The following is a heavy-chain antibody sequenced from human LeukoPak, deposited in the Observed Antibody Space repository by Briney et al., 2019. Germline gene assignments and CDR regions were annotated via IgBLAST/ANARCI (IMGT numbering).Heavy chain of an antibody. Sequence: PGGSLRLSCAASGFTFSSYWMHWVRQAPGKGLVWVSRINSDGSITTYADSVKGRFIISRDNAKNTLYLQMNSLRAEDTAVYYCARGGQLLANWGQGTLVTVSS. CDR3: ARGGQLLAN. J-gene: IGHJ4*02. CDR1: GFTFSSYW. CDR2: INSDGSIT. D-gene: IGHD6-19*01. V-gene: IGHV3-74*01.